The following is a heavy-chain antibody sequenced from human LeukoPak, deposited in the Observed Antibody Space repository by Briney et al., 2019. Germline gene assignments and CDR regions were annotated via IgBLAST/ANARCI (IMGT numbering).Heavy chain of an antibody. V-gene: IGHV3-23*01. CDR1: GFIFSTYA. D-gene: IGHD3-22*01. CDR2: IGGSGGST. Sequence: GGSLRLSCVASGFIFSTYAMSWVRQAPGKGLEWVSAIGGSGGSTPYADSVKGRFTISRGNSKNTLYLQMNSLRAEDTAVYYCAKEKYDSSGSDAFDIWGQGTMVTVSS. J-gene: IGHJ3*02. CDR3: AKEKYDSSGSDAFDI.